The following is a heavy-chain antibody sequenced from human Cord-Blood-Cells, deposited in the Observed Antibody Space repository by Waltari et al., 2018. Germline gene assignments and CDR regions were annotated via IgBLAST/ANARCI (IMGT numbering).Heavy chain of an antibody. CDR1: GYTLTELS. V-gene: IGHV1-24*01. CDR2: FDQKSGET. D-gene: IGHD4-17*01. J-gene: IGHJ4*02. Sequence: QVQLVQSGAEVKKPGASVKVSCKVSGYTLTELSMHWVRQAPGKELGWMGGFDQKSGETSDEQESQGRVTMTQNTSTDTAYMELSSLRSEYTAVYYCATTPDYGDYFDYWGQGTLVTVSS. CDR3: ATTPDYGDYFDY.